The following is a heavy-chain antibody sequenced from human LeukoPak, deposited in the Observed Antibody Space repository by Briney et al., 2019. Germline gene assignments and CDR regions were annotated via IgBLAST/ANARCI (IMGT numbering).Heavy chain of an antibody. CDR1: GFTFSSYA. Sequence: PGGSLRLSCAASGFTFSSYAMHWVRQAPGKGLEWVAVISYDGSNKYYADSVKGRFTISRDNSKNTLYLQMNSLRAEDTAVYYCARGCAGDCYYAFDIWGQGTLVTISS. D-gene: IGHD2-21*02. V-gene: IGHV3-30*04. CDR3: ARGCAGDCYYAFDI. J-gene: IGHJ3*02. CDR2: ISYDGSNK.